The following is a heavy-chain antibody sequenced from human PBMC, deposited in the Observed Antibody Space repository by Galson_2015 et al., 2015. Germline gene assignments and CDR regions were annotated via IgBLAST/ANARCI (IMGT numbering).Heavy chain of an antibody. CDR1: GFTFSSYE. D-gene: IGHD6-13*01. J-gene: IGHJ6*02. V-gene: IGHV3-48*03. Sequence: SLRLSCAASGFTFSSYEMNWVRQAPGKGLEWVSYISSSGSTIYYADSVKGRFTISRDNAKNSLYLQMNSLRAEDTAVYYCARVGAAAGTLGYYYYGMDVWGQGTTVTVSS. CDR3: ARVGAAAGTLGYYYYGMDV. CDR2: ISSSGSTI.